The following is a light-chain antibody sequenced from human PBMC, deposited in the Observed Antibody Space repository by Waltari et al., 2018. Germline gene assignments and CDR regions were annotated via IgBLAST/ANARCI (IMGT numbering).Light chain of an antibody. CDR1: SSDVGTYNL. CDR3: CSYNDGPYV. CDR2: EVT. Sequence: QSALTQPASVSGSPGQSITIPCTGTSSDVGTYNLVSWYPQHPGKAPKLMIYEVTKRPSGVSSRFSASRSGNTASLTISGLQAEDEADYYCCSYNDGPYVFGTGTKVTVL. V-gene: IGLV2-23*02. J-gene: IGLJ1*01.